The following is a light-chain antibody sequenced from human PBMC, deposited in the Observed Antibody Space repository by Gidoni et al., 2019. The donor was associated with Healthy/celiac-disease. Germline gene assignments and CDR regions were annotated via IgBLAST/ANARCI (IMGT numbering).Light chain of an antibody. CDR1: QSVSSSY. CDR3: QQYGSSPIT. CDR2: GAS. V-gene: IGKV3-20*01. J-gene: IGKJ5*01. Sequence: EIVLTQSPGTLSLSPGERATLSCRASQSVSSSYLAWYQQKPGQAPRLLIYGASSRATGIPDRFSDSGSGTDFTLTISRLEPEDFAVYYCQQYGSSPITFXQXTRLEIK.